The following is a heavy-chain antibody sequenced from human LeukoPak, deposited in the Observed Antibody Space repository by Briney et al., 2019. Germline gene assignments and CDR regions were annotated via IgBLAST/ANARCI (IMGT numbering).Heavy chain of an antibody. CDR2: ISGIGGST. V-gene: IGHV3-23*01. J-gene: IGHJ4*02. Sequence: PGGSLRLSCAAPGFTFRSYWMSWVRQAPGKGLEWVSAISGIGGSTYYADSAKGRFTISRDNSKNTLYLQMNSLRAEDTAVYCCAKEAVAGLGWGQGTLVTVSS. D-gene: IGHD6-19*01. CDR3: AKEAVAGLG. CDR1: GFTFRSYW.